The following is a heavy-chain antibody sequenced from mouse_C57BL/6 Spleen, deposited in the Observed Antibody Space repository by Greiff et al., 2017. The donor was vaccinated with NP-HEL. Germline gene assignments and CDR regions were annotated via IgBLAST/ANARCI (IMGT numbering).Heavy chain of an antibody. V-gene: IGHV1-52*01. J-gene: IGHJ4*01. Sequence: VKLMESGPELVRPGSSVKLSCKASGYTFTSYWMHWVKQRPIQGLEWIGNIDPSDSETHYNQKFKDKATLTVDKSSSTAYMQLSSLTSEDSAVYYCARWSDGYYHAMDYWGQGTSVTVSS. CDR1: GYTFTSYW. D-gene: IGHD2-3*01. CDR2: IDPSDSET. CDR3: ARWSDGYYHAMDY.